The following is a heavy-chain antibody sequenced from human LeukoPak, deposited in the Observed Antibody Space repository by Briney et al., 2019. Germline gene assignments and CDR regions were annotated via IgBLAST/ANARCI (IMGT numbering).Heavy chain of an antibody. Sequence: SETLSLTCTVSGYSITTYYWGWIRQSPGKGLEWIAYIFYRGTTNYNPSLKSRITISVDTSKTQFSLMLSSVTASDTAVYYWVSSSPRYCTGGTCYSSRGFDYWGQGMLVTVSS. CDR3: VSSSPRYCTGGTCYSSRGFDY. V-gene: IGHV4-59*01. CDR1: GYSITTYY. CDR2: IFYRGTT. D-gene: IGHD2-15*01. J-gene: IGHJ4*02.